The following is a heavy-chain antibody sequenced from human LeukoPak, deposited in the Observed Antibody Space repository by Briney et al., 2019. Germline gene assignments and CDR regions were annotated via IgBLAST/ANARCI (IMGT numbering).Heavy chain of an antibody. J-gene: IGHJ3*02. CDR2: ISSSSSTI. V-gene: IGHV3-48*01. D-gene: IGHD1-26*01. CDR1: GFTFISYW. CDR3: ARDQGGSYAKAPDAFDI. Sequence: GGSLRLSCAASGFTFISYWLTWVRQAPGKGLEWVSYISSSSSTIYYADSVKGRFTISRDNAKNSLYLQMNSLRAEDTAVYYCARDQGGSYAKAPDAFDIWGQGTMVTVSS.